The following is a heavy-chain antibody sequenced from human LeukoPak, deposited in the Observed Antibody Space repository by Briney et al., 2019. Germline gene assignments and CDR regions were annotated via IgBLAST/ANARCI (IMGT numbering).Heavy chain of an antibody. D-gene: IGHD3-22*01. CDR3: ARQDYYDSSGYEYYFDY. V-gene: IGHV5-51*01. CDR1: GYSFTNYW. CDR2: IYPGDSDT. J-gene: IGHJ4*02. Sequence: GESLKISCKSSGYSFTNYWIGWVRQMPGKGLEWMGIIYPGDSDTRYSPSFQGQVTISADKSISTAYLQWSSLKASDTAMYYCARQDYYDSSGYEYYFDYWGQGTLVTVSS.